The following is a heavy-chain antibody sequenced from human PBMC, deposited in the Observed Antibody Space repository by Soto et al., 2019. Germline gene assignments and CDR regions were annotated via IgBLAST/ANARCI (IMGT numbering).Heavy chain of an antibody. V-gene: IGHV3-74*01. J-gene: IGHJ4*02. CDR3: ARGAFHNYYVDY. D-gene: IGHD3-3*02. CDR2: IKCDGSTT. CDR1: GFTFSTYW. Sequence: EVQLVESGGDSVQPGGSLRLSCAASGFTFSTYWMHWVRQAPGEGLVWVSRIKCDGSTTSSADSVEARFTISTDNAKNTVYLHMNSLRADDTAVYYCARGAFHNYYVDYWGQGTLVTVSS.